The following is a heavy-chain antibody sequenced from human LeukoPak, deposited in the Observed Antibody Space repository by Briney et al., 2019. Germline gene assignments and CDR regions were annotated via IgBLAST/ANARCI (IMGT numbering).Heavy chain of an antibody. V-gene: IGHV1-69*01. CDR2: IIPIFGTA. D-gene: IGHD2-2*01. CDR3: AREVLGSTSQVGY. J-gene: IGHJ4*02. Sequence: GASVKVSCRASGGTFSSYAISWVRQAPGQGLEWMGGIIPIFGTANYAQKFQGRVTITADESTSTAYMELSSLRSEDTAVYYCAREVLGSTSQVGYWGQGTLVTVSS. CDR1: GGTFSSYA.